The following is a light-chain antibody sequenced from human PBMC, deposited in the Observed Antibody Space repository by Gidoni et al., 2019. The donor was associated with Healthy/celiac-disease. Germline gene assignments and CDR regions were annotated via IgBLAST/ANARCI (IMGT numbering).Light chain of an antibody. Sequence: DIQMTQSPSSLSASVGDRVTITCRASQSISSYLNWYQQKPGKAPKLLIYAASSLQSGVPSRFSGSGSGTDFTLTISSLQPKDFATYYCQQSYSTPLYTFGQXTKLEIK. J-gene: IGKJ2*01. CDR3: QQSYSTPLYT. CDR1: QSISSY. CDR2: AAS. V-gene: IGKV1-39*01.